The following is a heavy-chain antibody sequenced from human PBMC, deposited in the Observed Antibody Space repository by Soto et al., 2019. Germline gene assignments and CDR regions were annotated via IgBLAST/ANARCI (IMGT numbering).Heavy chain of an antibody. CDR2: IDPSGAST. CDR3: ARVPYDTSGHYEF. CDR1: GFTFTTYY. D-gene: IGHD3-22*01. Sequence: GASVKVSCKTSGFTFTTYYIHWVRQAPLQVLEWMVMIDPSGASTTYAQKFQGRITMTSDMSTSTVYMELSSLRSEDTAVYYCARVPYDTSGHYEFWGQGTLVTVSS. V-gene: IGHV1-46*01. J-gene: IGHJ4*02.